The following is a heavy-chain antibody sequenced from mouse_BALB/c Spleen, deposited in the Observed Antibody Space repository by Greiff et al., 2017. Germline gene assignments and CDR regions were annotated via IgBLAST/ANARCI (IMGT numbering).Heavy chain of an antibody. D-gene: IGHD1-1*01. V-gene: IGHV6-6*02. Sequence: EVKVIESGGGLVQPGGSMKLSCVASGFTFSNYWMNWVRQSPEKGLEWVAEIRLKSNNYATHYAESVKGRFTISRDDSKSSVYLQMNNLRAEDTGIYYCTRIYYYGSSSYYYAMDYWGQGTSVTVSS. CDR2: IRLKSNNYAT. CDR1: GFTFSNYW. CDR3: TRIYYYGSSSYYYAMDY. J-gene: IGHJ4*01.